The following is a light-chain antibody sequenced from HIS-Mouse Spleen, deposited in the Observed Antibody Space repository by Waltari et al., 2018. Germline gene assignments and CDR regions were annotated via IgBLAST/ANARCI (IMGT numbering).Light chain of an antibody. CDR1: QDISNY. V-gene: IGKV1-33*01. J-gene: IGKJ2*01. CDR3: QQYDNLLMYT. Sequence: DIQMTQSPSSLSASVGDRVTITCQASQDISNYLNWYQQKPGKAPKLLIYDASNLETGVPSRFSGSGSGTDFTFTISSLQPEDIATYYCQQYDNLLMYTFGQGTKPEIK. CDR2: DAS.